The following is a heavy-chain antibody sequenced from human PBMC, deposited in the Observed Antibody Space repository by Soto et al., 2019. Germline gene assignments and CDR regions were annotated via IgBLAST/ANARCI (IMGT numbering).Heavy chain of an antibody. CDR3: AKGSTAYYYDS. D-gene: IGHD2-8*02. V-gene: IGHV3-23*01. Sequence: EVQLLESGGGLVQPGGSLRLSCAASGFTFSSYAMSWVRQAPGKGLEWVSTISVGGVSTYYADSVKGRFTISRDNSKNTLYLQMNSLRAEDAAIYYCAKGSTAYYYDSWGQVTLFTVSS. CDR2: ISVGGVST. J-gene: IGHJ4*02. CDR1: GFTFSSYA.